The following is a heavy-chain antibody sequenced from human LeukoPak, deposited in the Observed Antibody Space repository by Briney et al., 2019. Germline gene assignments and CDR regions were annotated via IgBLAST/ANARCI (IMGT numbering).Heavy chain of an antibody. CDR2: INPNSGGT. CDR3: AREVMDNLRFDY. V-gene: IGHV1-2*02. D-gene: IGHD1-14*01. J-gene: IGHJ4*02. Sequence: GASVKVSCKTSGYTFTAYYLHWVRQAPGQGLEWMGWINPNSGGTNYEQKFQGRVTMTRDTSITTAYMDLSSLISDDTAVYYCAREVMDNLRFDYWGQGTLVTVSS. CDR1: GYTFTAYY.